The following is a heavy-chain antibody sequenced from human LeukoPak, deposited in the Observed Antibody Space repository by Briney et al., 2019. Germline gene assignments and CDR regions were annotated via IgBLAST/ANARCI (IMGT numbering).Heavy chain of an antibody. CDR3: ARDVA. V-gene: IGHV3-7*04. J-gene: IGHJ5*02. CDR2: IKGDGSET. CDR1: GFTFSNDW. Sequence: GGSLRLSCAASGFTFSNDWMSWVRQAPGTGLEWVAYIKGDGSETNYAASVKGRFTISRDNAKNSLYLQMNSLRVEDTAVYYCARDVAWGQGTLVTVSS.